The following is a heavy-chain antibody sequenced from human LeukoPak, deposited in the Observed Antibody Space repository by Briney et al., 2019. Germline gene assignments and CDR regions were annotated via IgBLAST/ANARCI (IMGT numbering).Heavy chain of an antibody. J-gene: IGHJ4*02. CDR3: SRDSPSSTSWGY. CDR1: GFRFSSYG. CDR2: IRYDGINE. V-gene: IGHV3-30*02. Sequence: GGSLRLSCAASGFRFSSYGMHWVRQAPGKGLDWVAYIRYDGINEYYADSVKGRFTISRDLSKNTLFLQMNSLRPEDTAVYYCSRDSPSSTSWGYWGQGTLVTVSS. D-gene: IGHD2-2*01.